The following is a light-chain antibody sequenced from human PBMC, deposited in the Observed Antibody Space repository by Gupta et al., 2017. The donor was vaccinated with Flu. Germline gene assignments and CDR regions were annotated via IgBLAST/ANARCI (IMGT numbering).Light chain of an antibody. V-gene: IGLV7-46*01. CDR3: LLFYSGARV. CDR1: TGAVTGDHF. CDR2: DTR. Sequence: AVVTQEPSLTVSPGGTVTLTCGSSTGAVTGDHFPYWFQQKPGQAPRTLIFDTRNRYSWTPARFSGSLLGGKAALTLSGAQPEDEAEYYCLLFYSGARVFGGGSKLTVL. J-gene: IGLJ2*01.